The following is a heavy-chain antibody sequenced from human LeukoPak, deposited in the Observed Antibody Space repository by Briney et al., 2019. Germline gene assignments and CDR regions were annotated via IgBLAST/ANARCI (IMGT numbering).Heavy chain of an antibody. D-gene: IGHD3-22*01. V-gene: IGHV1-2*02. Sequence: ASVKVSCKASGYTFISYGITWVRQAPGQGLEWMGWINPNSGGTNYAQKFQGRVTMTRDTSISTAYMELSRLRSDDTAVYYCARGSEVVITNDAFDIWGQGTMVTVSS. CDR2: INPNSGGT. CDR3: ARGSEVVITNDAFDI. J-gene: IGHJ3*02. CDR1: GYTFISYG.